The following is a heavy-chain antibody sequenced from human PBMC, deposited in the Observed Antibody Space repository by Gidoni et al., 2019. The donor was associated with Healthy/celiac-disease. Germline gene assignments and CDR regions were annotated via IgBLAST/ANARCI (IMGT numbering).Heavy chain of an antibody. J-gene: IGHJ4*02. CDR2: ISSSSSTI. CDR3: ARDYGGWYFFDY. Sequence: VQPGGSLRLSCAASGFTFSSYSMNWFRQAPGKGLEWVSYISSSSSTIYYADSVKGRFTISRDNAMNSLYLQMTSLRAEDPAVSYCARDYGGWYFFDYWGQGTLVTVSS. V-gene: IGHV3-48*04. D-gene: IGHD6-19*01. CDR1: GFTFSSYS.